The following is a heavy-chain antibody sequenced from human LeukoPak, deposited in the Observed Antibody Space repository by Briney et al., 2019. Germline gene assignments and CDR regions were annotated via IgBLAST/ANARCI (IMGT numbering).Heavy chain of an antibody. V-gene: IGHV1-69*13. CDR1: GGTFSSYA. D-gene: IGHD3-22*01. J-gene: IGHJ5*02. Sequence: ASVTVCCTASGGTFSSYAISWVRQAPGQGLEWMGGIIPIFGTANYAQKFQGRVTITADESTSTAYIELSSLRSEDTAVYYCASRPSSSGYYYSNWFDPWGQGTLVTVSS. CDR2: IIPIFGTA. CDR3: ASRPSSSGYYYSNWFDP.